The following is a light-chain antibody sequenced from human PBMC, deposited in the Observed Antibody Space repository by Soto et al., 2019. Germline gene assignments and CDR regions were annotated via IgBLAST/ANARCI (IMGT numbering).Light chain of an antibody. V-gene: IGLV2-14*03. J-gene: IGLJ2*01. Sequence: QSALTQPASVSGSPGQSITISCTGTSSDVGGYNYVSWYQQHPGKAPRFIIYDVNNRPSGVSVRFSGSKSGNTASLTISGLQAEDESDYYCCSYTTSTTLVFGGGTKLTVL. CDR2: DVN. CDR1: SSDVGGYNY. CDR3: CSYTTSTTLV.